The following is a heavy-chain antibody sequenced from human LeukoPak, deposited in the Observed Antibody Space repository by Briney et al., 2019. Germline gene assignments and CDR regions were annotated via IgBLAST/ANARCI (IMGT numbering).Heavy chain of an antibody. Sequence: ASVKVSCKASGYTFTSYAMHWVRQAPGQRLEWMGWINAGNGNTKYSQEFQGRVTITRDTSASTAYMELSSLRSEDMAVYYCARAGYSYGDDNFDYWGQGTLVTVSS. V-gene: IGHV1-3*03. D-gene: IGHD5-18*01. J-gene: IGHJ4*02. CDR2: INAGNGNT. CDR3: ARAGYSYGDDNFDY. CDR1: GYTFTSYA.